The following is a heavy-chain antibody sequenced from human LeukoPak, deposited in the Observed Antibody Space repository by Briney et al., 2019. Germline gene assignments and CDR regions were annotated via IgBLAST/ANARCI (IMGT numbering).Heavy chain of an antibody. J-gene: IGHJ4*02. D-gene: IGHD3-16*01. CDR3: ARGLYTDKSKIMGHLAC. V-gene: IGHV4-34*01. CDR2: INHSGST. CDR1: GGSFSGYN. Sequence: SETLSLTCAAFGGSFSGYNWNWIRQPPGKGLEWIGEINHSGSTNYSPSLKSRVTVSLDTSKNQFSLKLSSVTAADTAVYYCARGLYTDKSKIMGHLACWGQGTLVTVSS.